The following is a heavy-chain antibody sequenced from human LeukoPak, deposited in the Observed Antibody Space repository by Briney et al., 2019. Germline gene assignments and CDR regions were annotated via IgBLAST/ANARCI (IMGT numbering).Heavy chain of an antibody. CDR2: IYPGDSDT. J-gene: IGHJ3*01. CDR3: ARWIFVIAVAASRADAFEF. D-gene: IGHD6-19*01. CDR1: GYRFTSYW. Sequence: GESLEIFCKGSGYRFTSYWFGWVGQMPGKGLEGMGIIYPGDSDTRYSPSFQSQVTISADKSINTAYLQWSSLKASDKAMYFCARWIFVIAVAASRADAFEFWLRGTMVTVSS. V-gene: IGHV5-51*01.